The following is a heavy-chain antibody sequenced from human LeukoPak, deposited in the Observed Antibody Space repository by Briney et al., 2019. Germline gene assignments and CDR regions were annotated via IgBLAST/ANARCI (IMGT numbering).Heavy chain of an antibody. CDR2: IYPGDSDT. CDR3: ARRRYCDSTSCYAGDFDY. CDR1: GYSFTNYW. V-gene: IGHV5-51*01. J-gene: IGHJ4*02. Sequence: GESLKISCKGSGYSFTNYWIGWVRQMPGKGLEWMGIIYPGDSDTRYNPSFQGQVTISADKSINTAYLQWGSLKASDTAMYYCARRRYCDSTSCYAGDFDYWGQGTLSPSPQ. D-gene: IGHD2-2*01.